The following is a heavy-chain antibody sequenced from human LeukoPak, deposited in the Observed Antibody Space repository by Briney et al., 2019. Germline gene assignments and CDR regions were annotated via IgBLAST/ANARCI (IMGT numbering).Heavy chain of an antibody. CDR2: IGASGGST. J-gene: IGHJ4*02. D-gene: IGHD3-9*01. CDR1: GFTFSSYA. CDR3: AKAEGYDILTGLDY. Sequence: GSLRLSCATSGFTFSSYAMSWDRQAPGKGLEWVSGIGASGGSTYYADSVKGRFTISRDNSKNTLYLQMNSLRTEDTAVYYCAKAEGYDILTGLDYWGQGTLVTVSS. V-gene: IGHV3-23*01.